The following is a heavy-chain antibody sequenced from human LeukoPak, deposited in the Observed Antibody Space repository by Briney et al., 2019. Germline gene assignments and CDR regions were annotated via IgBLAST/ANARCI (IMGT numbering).Heavy chain of an antibody. Sequence: GGSLRLSCAASGFTLSNYWMIWVRQVPGKGLEWVANIKQDGIEKYFVGSVKGRFAISRDNAKNSLYLQMNSLRVEDTAVYYCAREGMVRGVPDAFDLWGQGTMVTVSS. CDR2: IKQDGIEK. CDR1: GFTLSNYW. CDR3: AREGMVRGVPDAFDL. V-gene: IGHV3-7*01. J-gene: IGHJ3*01. D-gene: IGHD3-10*01.